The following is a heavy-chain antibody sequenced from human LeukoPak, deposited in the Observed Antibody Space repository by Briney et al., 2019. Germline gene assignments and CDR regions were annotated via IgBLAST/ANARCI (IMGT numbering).Heavy chain of an antibody. CDR2: IYYSGST. CDR1: GGSISSGGYY. Sequence: SETLSLTCTVSGGSISSGGYYWSWIRQHPGKGLEWIGYIYYSGSTYYSPSLKGRVTISVDTSNNQFSLNLSSVAAADTAVYYCARYGGDSRGNWFDPWGQGTLVTVSS. CDR3: ARYGGDSRGNWFDP. D-gene: IGHD4-23*01. J-gene: IGHJ5*02. V-gene: IGHV4-31*03.